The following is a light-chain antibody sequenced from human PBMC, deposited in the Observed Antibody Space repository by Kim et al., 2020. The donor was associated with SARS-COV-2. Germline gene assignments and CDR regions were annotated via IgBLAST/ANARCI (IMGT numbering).Light chain of an antibody. CDR2: DAS. V-gene: IGKV1-5*01. Sequence: SVRDRVTITYRASQSVSSYLAWYQQKPGKAPKLLIYDASTLESGVPPRFSGSGFGTEFILTISSLQPDDFATYYCQQYKSYSPLTFGGGTKVDIK. CDR1: QSVSSY. CDR3: QQYKSYSPLT. J-gene: IGKJ4*01.